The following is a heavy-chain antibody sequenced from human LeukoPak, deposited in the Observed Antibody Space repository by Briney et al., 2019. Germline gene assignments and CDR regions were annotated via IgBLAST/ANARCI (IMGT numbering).Heavy chain of an antibody. V-gene: IGHV3-30*18. CDR2: ISYDGSNK. CDR3: AKDRSRNTMVRGVIIWIDY. D-gene: IGHD3-10*01. J-gene: IGHJ4*02. Sequence: PGGSLRLSCAASGFTFSSYGMHWVRQAPGKGLEWVAVISYDGSNKYYADSVKGRFTISRDNSKNTLYLQMNSLRAEDTAVYYCAKDRSRNTMVRGVIIWIDYWGQGTLVTVSS. CDR1: GFTFSSYG.